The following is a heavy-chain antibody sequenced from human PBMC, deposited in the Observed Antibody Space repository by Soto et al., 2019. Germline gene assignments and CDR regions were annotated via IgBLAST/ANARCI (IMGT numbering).Heavy chain of an antibody. CDR1: GFTFSVYA. CDR3: ASLGVGDWANYYYYYGMDV. V-gene: IGHV3-23*01. Sequence: EVQLLESGGGFVQPGGSLRLSCAATGFTFSVYAMTWVRQAPGKGLEWVSAVTANGGSTYSADSVKGRFTISRDNSKNTLCLHMNSLRAEDTAVYYCASLGVGDWANYYYYYGMDVWGQGTTVTVSS. J-gene: IGHJ6*02. D-gene: IGHD2-21*02. CDR2: VTANGGST.